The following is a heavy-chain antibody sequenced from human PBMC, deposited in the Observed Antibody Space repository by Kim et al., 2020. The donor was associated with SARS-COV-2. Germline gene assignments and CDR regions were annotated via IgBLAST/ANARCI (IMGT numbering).Heavy chain of an antibody. D-gene: IGHD3-10*01. Sequence: GGSLRLSCAASGFTFSSYAMSWVRQAPGKGLEWVSVIYSGGSSTYYADSVKGRFTISRDNSKNTLYLQMNSLRAEDTAVYYCAKDQGGWFGELPPDYWGQGTLVTVSS. J-gene: IGHJ4*02. V-gene: IGHV3-23*03. CDR1: GFTFSSYA. CDR3: AKDQGGWFGELPPDY. CDR2: IYSGGSST.